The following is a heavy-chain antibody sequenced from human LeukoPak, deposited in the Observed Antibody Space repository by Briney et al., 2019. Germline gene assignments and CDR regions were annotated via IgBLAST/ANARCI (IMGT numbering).Heavy chain of an antibody. CDR3: ARVKYYYDSSGYYYIDY. CDR1: GYTFTGYY. J-gene: IGHJ4*02. CDR2: INPNSGGT. Sequence: ASVKVSCKASGYTFTGYYMHWVRQAPGQGLEWMGWINPNSGGTNYAQKFQGRVTMTRDTSISTAYMELSRLRSDDTAVHYCARVKYYYDSSGYYYIDYWGQGTLVTVSS. V-gene: IGHV1-2*02. D-gene: IGHD3-22*01.